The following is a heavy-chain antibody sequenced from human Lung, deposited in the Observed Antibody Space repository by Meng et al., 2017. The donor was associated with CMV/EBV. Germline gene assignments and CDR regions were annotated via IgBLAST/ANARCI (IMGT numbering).Heavy chain of an antibody. CDR2: ISWDGGST. V-gene: IGHV3-43D*03. Sequence: SCAASGFTFDDYAMHWVRQAPGKGLEWVSLISWDGGSTYYADSVKGRFTISRDNSKNSLYLQMNSLRAEDTALYYCAKGLRHYYGMDVWGQGNTVTVSS. CDR3: AKGLRHYYGMDV. CDR1: GFTFDDYA. D-gene: IGHD6-19*01. J-gene: IGHJ6*02.